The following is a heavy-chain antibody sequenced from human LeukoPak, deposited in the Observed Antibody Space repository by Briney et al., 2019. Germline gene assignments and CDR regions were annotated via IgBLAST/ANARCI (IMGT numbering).Heavy chain of an antibody. CDR3: ARSSTFYYDSSGYSDASDI. V-gene: IGHV4-39*01. J-gene: IGHJ3*02. Sequence: WIRQPPGKGLEWIGSIYYSGSTSYSPSLRSRVTISVDTSKNQFSLKLSSVTAADTAVYYCARSSTFYYDSSGYSDASDIWGQGTMVTVSS. CDR2: IYYSGST. D-gene: IGHD3-22*01.